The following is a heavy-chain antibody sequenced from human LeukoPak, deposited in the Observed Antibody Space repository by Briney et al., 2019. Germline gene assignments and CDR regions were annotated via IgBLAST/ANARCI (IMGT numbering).Heavy chain of an antibody. CDR3: AREAKYYDSSGYLDYFDY. V-gene: IGHV1-8*01. CDR1: GYTFTSYD. D-gene: IGHD3-22*01. Sequence: AXVKVSCKASGYTFTSYDINWVRQAPGQGLEWMGWMNPNSGNTDYAQKFQGRVTMTRNTSISTACMELSSLRSEDTAVYYCAREAKYYDSSGYLDYFDYWGQGTLVTVSS. J-gene: IGHJ4*02. CDR2: MNPNSGNT.